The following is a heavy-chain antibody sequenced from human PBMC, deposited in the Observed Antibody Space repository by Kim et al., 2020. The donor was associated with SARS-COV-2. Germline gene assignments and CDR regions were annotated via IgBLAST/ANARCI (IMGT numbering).Heavy chain of an antibody. V-gene: IGHV4-39*02. J-gene: IGHJ4*02. CDR2: FYSGTT. Sequence: FYSGTTCNNPSLKGRLTIAVDTYKNQFSLKLTAVTAADTAVYYCARDLDYWGQGTLVTVSS. CDR3: ARDLDY.